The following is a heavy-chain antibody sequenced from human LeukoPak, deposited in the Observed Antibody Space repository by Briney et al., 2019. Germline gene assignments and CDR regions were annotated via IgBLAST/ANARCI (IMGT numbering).Heavy chain of an antibody. CDR2: INPNSGGT. J-gene: IGHJ6*02. CDR1: GYTFTGYY. CDR3: ARAKGATGSGSYLYYYYGMDV. Sequence: ASVKVSCKASGYTFTGYYMHWVRQAPGQGLEWMGWINPNSGGTNYAQKFQGRVTMTRDTSISTAYMELSRLRSDYTAVYYCARAKGATGSGSYLYYYYGMDVWGQGTTVTVSS. V-gene: IGHV1-2*02. D-gene: IGHD1-26*01.